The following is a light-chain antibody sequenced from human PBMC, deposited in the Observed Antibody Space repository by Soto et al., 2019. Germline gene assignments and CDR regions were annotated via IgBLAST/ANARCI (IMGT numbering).Light chain of an antibody. V-gene: IGKV1-5*01. CDR2: GAS. CDR3: QQLLTYPPT. Sequence: DIQMTQSPSTLTGSVGDRVTITCRASQSISSWLAWYQQKPGKAPKLLIYGASTLQGGVPSRFRGSGSGTDFTLNVRSLQPEDLATYYCQQLLTYPPTFDAGTKVDIK. J-gene: IGKJ3*01. CDR1: QSISSW.